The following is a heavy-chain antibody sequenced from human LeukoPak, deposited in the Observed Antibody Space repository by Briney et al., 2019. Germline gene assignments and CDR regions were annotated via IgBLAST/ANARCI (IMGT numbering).Heavy chain of an antibody. V-gene: IGHV3-48*01. CDR1: GFTFSSYS. D-gene: IGHD1-20*01. J-gene: IGHJ6*02. CDR2: ISSSSSTI. Sequence: GGSLRLSCAASGFTFSSYSMNWVRQAPGKGLEWVSYISSSSSTIYYADSVKGRFTISRDNAKNSLYLQMNSLRAEDTALYYCASVSGTYYYYGLDVWGQGTTVTVSS. CDR3: ASVSGTYYYYGLDV.